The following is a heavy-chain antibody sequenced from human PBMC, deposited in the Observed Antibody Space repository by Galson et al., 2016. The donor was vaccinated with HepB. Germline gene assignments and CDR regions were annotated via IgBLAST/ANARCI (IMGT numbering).Heavy chain of an antibody. CDR1: GFTFNNYA. Sequence: SLRLSCAASGFTFNNYAMNWVRQAPGKGLEWVSAISGSGGSTYYAGSGKGRFTISRVNSKNTRYLQMDRLRVEDTAVYYCAKDRGIGYSYGYSSEYYGMDVWGPGTTVTVSS. J-gene: IGHJ6*02. D-gene: IGHD5-18*01. CDR3: AKDRGIGYSYGYSSEYYGMDV. V-gene: IGHV3-23*01. CDR2: ISGSGGST.